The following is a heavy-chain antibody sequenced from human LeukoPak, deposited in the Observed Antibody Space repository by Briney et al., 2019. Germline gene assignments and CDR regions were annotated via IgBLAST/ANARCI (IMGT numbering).Heavy chain of an antibody. CDR1: GGTFSSYA. CDR2: IIPIFGTA. J-gene: IGHJ5*02. CDR3: ARDGGQYSNPHRYNWFDP. V-gene: IGHV1-69*05. D-gene: IGHD6-6*01. Sequence: ASVKVSCKASGGTFSSYAISWVRQAPGQGLEWMGGIIPIFGTANYAQKFQGRVTITTDESTSTAYMELSSLRSEDTAVYYCARDGGQYSNPHRYNWFDPWGQGTLVTVSP.